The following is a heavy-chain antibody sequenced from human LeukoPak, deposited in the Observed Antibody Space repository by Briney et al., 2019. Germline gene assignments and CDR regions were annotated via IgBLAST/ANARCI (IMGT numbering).Heavy chain of an antibody. Sequence: GRSLRLSCAASGFTFDDYAMHLVRQAPGKGLEWVSGISWNSGSIGYADSVKGRFTISRDNAKNSLYLQMNSLRAEDTAVYYCARETTVIREWYFDLWGRGTLVTVAS. D-gene: IGHD4-17*01. CDR1: GFTFDDYA. J-gene: IGHJ2*01. CDR3: ARETTVIREWYFDL. V-gene: IGHV3-9*01. CDR2: ISWNSGSI.